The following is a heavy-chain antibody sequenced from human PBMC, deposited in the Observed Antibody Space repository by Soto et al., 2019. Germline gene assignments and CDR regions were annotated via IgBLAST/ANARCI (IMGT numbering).Heavy chain of an antibody. CDR3: AREGGDYYDSSGYYRSDAFDI. CDR1: GGSISSGGYY. J-gene: IGHJ3*02. V-gene: IGHV4-31*03. Sequence: SETLSLTCTVSGGSISSGGYYWSWIRQHPGKGLEWIGYIYYSGSTYYNPSLKSRVTISVDTSKNQFSLKLSSVTAADTAVYYCAREGGDYYDSSGYYRSDAFDIWGQGTMVTVSS. CDR2: IYYSGST. D-gene: IGHD3-22*01.